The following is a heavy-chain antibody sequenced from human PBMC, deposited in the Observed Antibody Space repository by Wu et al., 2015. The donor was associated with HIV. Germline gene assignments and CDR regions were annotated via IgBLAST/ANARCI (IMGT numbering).Heavy chain of an antibody. V-gene: IGHV1-69*12. CDR3: ARGGSPVVPAARLTAYHYYMDV. CDR2: IIPIFVTT. CDR1: GGTFNNHA. J-gene: IGHJ6*03. Sequence: QVQLVQSGAEVKKPGSSVRVSCKASGGTFNNHAINWVRQAPGQGLEWMGGIIPIFVTTNYAQSFQGRVTITADETTSTVHMELSSLRSEDTAVYYCARGGSPVVPAARLTAYHYYMDVWGKGTTVTVSS. D-gene: IGHD2-2*01.